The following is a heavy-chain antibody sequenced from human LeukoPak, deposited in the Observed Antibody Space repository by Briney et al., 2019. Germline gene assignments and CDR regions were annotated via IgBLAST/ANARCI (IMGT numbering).Heavy chain of an antibody. CDR2: INPSGGTT. V-gene: IGHV1-46*01. CDR3: ARLGDTGSYNWFDP. Sequence: ASVKVSCKASGYTFTNYYMHWVRQAPGQGLEWMGIINPSGGTTTYAQKFQGRVTMTRDTSTTTVYMELSSRRYEDTAVYYCARLGDTGSYNWFDPWGQGTLLTVSS. CDR1: GYTFTNYY. D-gene: IGHD3-10*01. J-gene: IGHJ5*02.